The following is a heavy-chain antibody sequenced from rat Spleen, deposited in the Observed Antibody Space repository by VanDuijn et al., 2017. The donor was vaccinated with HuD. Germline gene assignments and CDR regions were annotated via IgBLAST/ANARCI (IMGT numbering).Heavy chain of an antibody. D-gene: IGHD1-10*01. Sequence: EVQLQESGPGLVKPSQSLSLTCSVTGYSISSNFWGWIRKFPGNKMEWMGYISFSGRTSYNPSLKSRISITRDTSKNQFFLQLNSVTTEDTATYYCSRFNNYWFFDFWGPGTMVTVSS. CDR2: ISFSGRT. J-gene: IGHJ1*01. V-gene: IGHV3-1*01. CDR1: GYSISSNF. CDR3: SRFNNYWFFDF.